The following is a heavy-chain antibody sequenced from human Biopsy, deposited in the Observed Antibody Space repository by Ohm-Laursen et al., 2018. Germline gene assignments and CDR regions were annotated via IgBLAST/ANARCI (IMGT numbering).Heavy chain of an antibody. CDR2: ITGGGNYI. CDR3: ATAAYAPPYFDL. CDR1: GFTFSSYA. J-gene: IGHJ4*02. V-gene: IGHV3-21*06. D-gene: IGHD4-17*01. Sequence: SLRLSCAASGFTFSSYAMTWFRQAPGKGLEWVSSITGGGNYINYADSVRGRFTISRDNSKNSVYLVMSSLRAEDTAVYFCATAAYAPPYFDLWGRGTVATVSS.